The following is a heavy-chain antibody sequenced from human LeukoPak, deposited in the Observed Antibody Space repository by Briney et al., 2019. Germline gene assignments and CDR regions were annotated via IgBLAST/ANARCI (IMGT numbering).Heavy chain of an antibody. D-gene: IGHD6-13*01. J-gene: IGHJ4*02. CDR3: AHSEVAALLSRYFDY. CDR1: GFSLSTSGVG. V-gene: IGHV2-5*01. Sequence: SGPTPVKPTQTLTLTCTFSGFSLSTSGVGVGWIRQPPGKALEWLALIYWNDDKRYSPSLKSRLTITKDTSKNQVVLTMTNMDPVDTATYYCAHSEVAALLSRYFDYWGQGTLVTVSS. CDR2: IYWNDDK.